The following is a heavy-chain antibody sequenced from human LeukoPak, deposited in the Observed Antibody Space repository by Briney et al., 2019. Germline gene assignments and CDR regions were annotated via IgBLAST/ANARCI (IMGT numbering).Heavy chain of an antibody. CDR1: GGTCSSYA. V-gene: IGHV1-69*05. D-gene: IGHD2-2*01. CDR3: ARVGGWDCSSTSCHGFDP. J-gene: IGHJ5*02. Sequence: GASVKVSFTASGGTCSSYAISWVRKAPGQGLGLMGRIVPIFGTANYAQKFQGRVTITTDESTSTASMELSSLRSDDTAVYYCARVGGWDCSSTSCHGFDPWGQGTLVTVSS. CDR2: IVPIFGTA.